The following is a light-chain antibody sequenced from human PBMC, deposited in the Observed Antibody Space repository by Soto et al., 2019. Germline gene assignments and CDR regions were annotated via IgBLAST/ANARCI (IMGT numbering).Light chain of an antibody. CDR2: DAV. Sequence: EIVLTQSPGTLSLSPGARAPLSCRASRGVSSGYLAWYQQKPGQAPRLLIYDAVNRVTGVPSRFSGSGSGTDFTLTIRSLEPEDFAMYYCLQFGGAPPTFGGGTKVDIK. CDR3: LQFGGAPPT. CDR1: RGVSSGY. V-gene: IGKV3-20*01. J-gene: IGKJ4*01.